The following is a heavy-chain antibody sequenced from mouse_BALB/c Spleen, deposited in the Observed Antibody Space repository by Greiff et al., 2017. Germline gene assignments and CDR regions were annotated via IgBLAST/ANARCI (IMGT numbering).Heavy chain of an antibody. J-gene: IGHJ4*01. CDR3: AREYYGPGDY. D-gene: IGHD1-2*01. V-gene: IGHV5-17*02. Sequence: EVQLVESGGGLVQPGGSRKLSCAASGFTFSSFGMHWVRQAPEKGLEWVAYISSGSSTIYYADTVKGRFTISRDNPKNTLFLQMTSLRSEDTAMYYCAREYYGPGDYWGQGTSVTVSS. CDR2: ISSGSSTI. CDR1: GFTFSSFG.